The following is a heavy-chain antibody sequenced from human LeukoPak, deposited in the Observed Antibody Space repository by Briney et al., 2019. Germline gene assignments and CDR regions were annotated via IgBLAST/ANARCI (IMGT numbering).Heavy chain of an antibody. CDR3: AKDFTAMVSGMDV. CDR2: ISSSSSTI. J-gene: IGHJ6*02. D-gene: IGHD5-18*01. Sequence: GGSLRLSCAASGFTFSTYSMNWVRQAPGKGLEWVSYISSSSSTIYYADSVKGRFTISRDNAKNSLYLQMNSLRAEDTAVYYCAKDFTAMVSGMDVWGQGTTVTVSS. V-gene: IGHV3-48*04. CDR1: GFTFSTYS.